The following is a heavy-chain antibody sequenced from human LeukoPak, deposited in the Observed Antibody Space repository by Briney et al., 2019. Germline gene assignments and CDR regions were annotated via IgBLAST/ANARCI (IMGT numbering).Heavy chain of an antibody. D-gene: IGHD2-2*02. Sequence: ASVKVSCKASGGTFSSYAISWVRQAPGQGLEWMGGIIPIFGTANYAQKFQGRVTITTDESTSTAYMELSSLRSEDTAVYYCARDKYQLLYGGWFDPWGQGTLVTASS. CDR3: ARDKYQLLYGGWFDP. CDR1: GGTFSSYA. CDR2: IIPIFGTA. J-gene: IGHJ5*02. V-gene: IGHV1-69*05.